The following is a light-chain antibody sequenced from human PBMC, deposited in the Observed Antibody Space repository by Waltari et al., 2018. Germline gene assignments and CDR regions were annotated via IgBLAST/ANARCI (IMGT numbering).Light chain of an antibody. CDR2: GAS. CDR1: QSVGRS. Sequence: EIVLTQSPGTLSLSPGERATLSCRASQSVGRSLAWYQQIPGQAPRLLIYGASSRATGIPDRFSGSGSGTDFSLTINSLEPEDFAVYYCHQHNNWPYTFGQGTKLEI. CDR3: HQHNNWPYT. V-gene: IGKV3-11*01. J-gene: IGKJ2*01.